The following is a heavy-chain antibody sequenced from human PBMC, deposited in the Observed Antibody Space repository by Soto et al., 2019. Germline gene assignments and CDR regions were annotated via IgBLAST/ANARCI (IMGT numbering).Heavy chain of an antibody. J-gene: IGHJ6*03. CDR1: GFTVSSNY. D-gene: IGHD6-13*01. CDR3: ARGLGPSSSWYKVFYYYMDV. Sequence: GGSLRLSCAASGFTVSSNYMSWVRQAPGKGLEWVSVIYSGGSTYYADSVKGRFTISRHNSKNTLYLQMNSLRAEDTAVYYCARGLGPSSSWYKVFYYYMDVWGKGTKVTVSS. CDR2: IYSGGST. V-gene: IGHV3-53*04.